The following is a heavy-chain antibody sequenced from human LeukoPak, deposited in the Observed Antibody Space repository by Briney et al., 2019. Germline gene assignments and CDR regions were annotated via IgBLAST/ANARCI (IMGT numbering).Heavy chain of an antibody. V-gene: IGHV5-51*01. CDR2: IYPGDSDT. CDR1: GYSFTSYW. D-gene: IGHD6-6*01. CDR3: ARLSGSSSPRDGIIKENWFDP. J-gene: IGHJ5*02. Sequence: PGESLKISCKGSGYSFTSYWIGWVRQMPGKGLEWMGIIYPGDSDTRYSPSFQGQVTISADKSISTAYLQWSSLKASDTAMYYCARLSGSSSPRDGIIKENWFDPWGQGTLVTVSS.